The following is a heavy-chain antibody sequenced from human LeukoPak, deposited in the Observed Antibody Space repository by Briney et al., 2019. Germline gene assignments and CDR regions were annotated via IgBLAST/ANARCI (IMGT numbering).Heavy chain of an antibody. J-gene: IGHJ4*02. CDR1: GFTFSTHW. D-gene: IGHD3-10*01. CDR2: ITGDGSTT. V-gene: IGHV3-74*01. Sequence: GGSLRLSCAASGFTFSTHWMHWVRQAPGKGLVWVSRITGDGSTTTYADSVKGRFTNSRDNAKNTLFLQMNSLRVEDTAVYYCARGGTSGSVDYWGQGTLVTVSS. CDR3: ARGGTSGSVDY.